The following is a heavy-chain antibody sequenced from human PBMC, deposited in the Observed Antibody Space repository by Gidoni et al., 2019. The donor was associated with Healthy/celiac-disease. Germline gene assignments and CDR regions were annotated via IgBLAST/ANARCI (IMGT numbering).Heavy chain of an antibody. CDR2: IYSGGST. Sequence: EVQLVESGGGLVQPGGSLRLSCAASGFTVSSNYMSWVRQAPGKGLEWVSVIYSGGSTYYADSVKGRFTISRDNSKNTLYLQMNSLRAEDTAVYYCARVYSGYDYPYWYFDLWGRGTLVTVSS. J-gene: IGHJ2*01. CDR3: ARVYSGYDYPYWYFDL. V-gene: IGHV3-66*02. CDR1: GFTVSSNY. D-gene: IGHD5-12*01.